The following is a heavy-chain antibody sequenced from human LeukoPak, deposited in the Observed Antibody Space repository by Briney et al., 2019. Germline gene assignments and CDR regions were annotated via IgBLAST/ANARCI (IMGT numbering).Heavy chain of an antibody. Sequence: SETLSLTCTVSGVPLSRYYWSWIRQPAGKGLEWVGRIFASGNTNYNPSFESRLAMSVDTSRNQFSLSLSSVTAADTAIYYCVQDGPLRSDYWGQGTLVTVSS. CDR2: IFASGNT. J-gene: IGHJ4*02. CDR1: GVPLSRYY. CDR3: VQDGPLRSDY. V-gene: IGHV4-4*07. D-gene: IGHD3-16*01.